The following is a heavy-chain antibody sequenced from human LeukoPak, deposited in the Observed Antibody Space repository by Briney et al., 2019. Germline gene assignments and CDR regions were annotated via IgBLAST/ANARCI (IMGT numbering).Heavy chain of an antibody. D-gene: IGHD5-12*01. CDR3: ARGLARLEYYYMDV. Sequence: PGGSLRLSCAASGFTFDDYGMSWVRQAPGKGLEWVSGINWNGGSTGYADSVKGRFTISRDNAKNSLYLQMNSLRAEDTALYYCARGLARLEYYYMDVWGKGTTVTVSS. CDR1: GFTFDDYG. J-gene: IGHJ6*03. V-gene: IGHV3-20*04. CDR2: INWNGGST.